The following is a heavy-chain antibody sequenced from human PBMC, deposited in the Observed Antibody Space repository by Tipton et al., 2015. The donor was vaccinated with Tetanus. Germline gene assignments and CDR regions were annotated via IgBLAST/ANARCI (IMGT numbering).Heavy chain of an antibody. CDR3: ARERVDCSGGSCYAEANWFDP. CDR2: IYTSGST. J-gene: IGHJ5*02. D-gene: IGHD2-15*01. V-gene: IGHV4-61*02. CDR1: GGSISSGGYY. Sequence: LRLSCTVSGGSISSGGYYWSWIRQHPGKGLEWIGRIYTSGSTDYNPSLKSRVTMSVDTSKNQFSLKLSSVTAADTAVYYCARERVDCSGGSCYAEANWFDPWGQGTLVTVSS.